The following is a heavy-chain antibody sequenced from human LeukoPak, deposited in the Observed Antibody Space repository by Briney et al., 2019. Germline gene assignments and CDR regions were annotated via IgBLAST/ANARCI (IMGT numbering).Heavy chain of an antibody. CDR1: GGSFSGYY. J-gene: IGHJ3*02. V-gene: IGHV4-34*01. D-gene: IGHD3-22*01. CDR3: ARGPRRITMIVVVIPRNDAFDI. CDR2: INHSGST. Sequence: PSETLSLTCAVYGGSFSGYYWSWIRQPPGKGLEWIGEINHSGSTNYNPSLKSRVTISVDTSKNQFSLKLSSVTAADTAVYYCARGPRRITMIVVVIPRNDAFDIWGQGTMVTVSS.